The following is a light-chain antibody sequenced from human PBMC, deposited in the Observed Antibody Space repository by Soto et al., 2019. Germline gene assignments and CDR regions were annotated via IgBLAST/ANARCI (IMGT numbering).Light chain of an antibody. CDR1: QSVSSTY. V-gene: IGKV3-20*01. CDR2: GAS. CDR3: QQSGSLIT. J-gene: IGKJ5*01. Sequence: EIVLTQSPGTLSLSPGERATLSCRASQSVSSTYLAWYQQQPGQAPRLLIYGASSRATGIPDRFSDSESGTDFSLTISRLEPEDFAVYYCQQSGSLITFGQGTRLEIK.